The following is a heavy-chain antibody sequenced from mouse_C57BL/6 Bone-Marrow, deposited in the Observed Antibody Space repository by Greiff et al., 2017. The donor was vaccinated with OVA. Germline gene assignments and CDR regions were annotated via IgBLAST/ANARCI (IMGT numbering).Heavy chain of an antibody. CDR3: AYGYDVEYYFDY. D-gene: IGHD2-2*01. Sequence: EVQLQQSGAELVKPGASVKLSCTASGFNIKDYYMHWVKQRTEQGLEWIGRIDPEDGETKYAPKFQGKATITADTSSNTAYLQLSSLTSEDTAVYYCAYGYDVEYYFDYWGQGTTLTVSS. V-gene: IGHV14-2*01. CDR2: IDPEDGET. J-gene: IGHJ2*01. CDR1: GFNIKDYY.